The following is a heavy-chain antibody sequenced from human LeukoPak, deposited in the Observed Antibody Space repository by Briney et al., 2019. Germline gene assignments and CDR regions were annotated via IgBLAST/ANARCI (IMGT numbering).Heavy chain of an antibody. J-gene: IGHJ4*02. Sequence: SETLSLTCTVSGGSISSYYWSWIRQPPGKGLEWIGYIYYSGSTNHNPSLKSRVTISVDTSKNQFSLKLSSVTAADTAVYYCARDLDGYSPYYFDYWGQGTLVTVSS. V-gene: IGHV4-59*01. CDR3: ARDLDGYSPYYFDY. D-gene: IGHD3-22*01. CDR1: GGSISSYY. CDR2: IYYSGST.